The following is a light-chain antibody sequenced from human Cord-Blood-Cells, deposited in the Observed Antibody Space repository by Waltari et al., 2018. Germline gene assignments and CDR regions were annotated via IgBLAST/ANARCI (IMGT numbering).Light chain of an antibody. J-gene: IGLJ2*01. CDR3: SSYTSSSTLV. CDR1: SREVRGCDY. V-gene: IGLV2-14*01. Sequence: QSALSQPASVSGSPGQSITIACTGTSREVRGCDYVAWYQQHPGKAPKLIIYDVSKRPSRVSNRFSGSKSGNTASLTISGLQAEDEADYYCSSYTSSSTLVFGGGTKLTVL. CDR2: DVS.